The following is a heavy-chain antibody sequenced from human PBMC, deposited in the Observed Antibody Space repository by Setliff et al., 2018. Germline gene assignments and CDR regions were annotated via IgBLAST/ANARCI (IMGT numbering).Heavy chain of an antibody. V-gene: IGHV3-23*01. CDR3: AKLPSGYPYNWFDP. CDR2: IGGGDGTT. Sequence: PVGSLSLSCAASGFAFRTYAMSWVRQAPGKGLEWVSDIGGGDGTTYYADSVKGRFTISRDNSKNTLYLQMNSLRAEDTAVYYCAKLPSGYPYNWFDPWGQGTLVTVSS. J-gene: IGHJ5*02. CDR1: GFAFRTYA. D-gene: IGHD3-22*01.